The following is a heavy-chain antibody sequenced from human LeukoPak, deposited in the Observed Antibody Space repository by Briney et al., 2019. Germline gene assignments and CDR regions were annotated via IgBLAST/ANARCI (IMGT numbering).Heavy chain of an antibody. CDR2: ISYSGST. CDR3: ARHTDSSSWLGWFDP. CDR1: GGSISSSSYY. V-gene: IGHV4-39*01. Sequence: SETLSLTCSVSGGSISSSSYYWGWIRQPPGKGLEWIGSISYSGSTYYNPSLKSRVTISVDTSKNQFSLKLSSVTAADTAVYYCARHTDSSSWLGWFDPWGQGTLVTVSS. J-gene: IGHJ5*02. D-gene: IGHD6-13*01.